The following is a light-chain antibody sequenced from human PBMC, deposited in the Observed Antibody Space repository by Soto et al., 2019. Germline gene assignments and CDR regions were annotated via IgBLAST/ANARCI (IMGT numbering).Light chain of an antibody. Sequence: EIVMTQSPATLSVSPGERATLSCRASQSVNSNLAWYQQKPGQAPRLLIYGASTRATGIPARFSGSGAGTEFTLTISSQQSEDFSVYYCQHYNNWPYTFGQGTKLEIK. CDR3: QHYNNWPYT. V-gene: IGKV3-15*01. CDR2: GAS. CDR1: QSVNSN. J-gene: IGKJ2*01.